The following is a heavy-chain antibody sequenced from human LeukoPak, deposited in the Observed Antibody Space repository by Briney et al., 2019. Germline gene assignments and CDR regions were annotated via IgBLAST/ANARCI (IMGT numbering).Heavy chain of an antibody. CDR2: IIPIFGTA. CDR3: ARPARGPVRQQLVS. J-gene: IGHJ5*02. D-gene: IGHD6-13*01. CDR1: GGTFSSYA. Sequence: AASVKVSCKASGGTFSSYAISWVRQAPRQGLEWMGGIIPIFGTANYAQKFQGRVTMTRNTSISTAYMELSSLRSEDTAAYYCARPARGPVRQQLVSWGQGTLVTVSS. V-gene: IGHV1-69*05.